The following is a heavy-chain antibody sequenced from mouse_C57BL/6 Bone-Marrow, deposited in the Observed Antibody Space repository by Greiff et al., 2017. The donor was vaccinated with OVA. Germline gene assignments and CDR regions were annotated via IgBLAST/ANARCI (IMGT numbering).Heavy chain of an antibody. CDR1: GYTFTDYE. Sequence: VQLQESGAELVRPGASVTLSCKASGYTFTDYEMHWVKQTPVHGLEWIGAIDPETGGTAYNQKFKGKAILTADKSSSTAYMELRSLTSEDSAVYYCTRGVITTVVATENAMDYWGQGTSVTVSS. CDR3: TRGVITTVVATENAMDY. CDR2: IDPETGGT. V-gene: IGHV1-15*01. J-gene: IGHJ4*01. D-gene: IGHD1-1*01.